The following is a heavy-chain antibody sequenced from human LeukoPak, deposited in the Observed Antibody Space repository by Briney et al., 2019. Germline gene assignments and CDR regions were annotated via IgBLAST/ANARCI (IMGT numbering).Heavy chain of an antibody. D-gene: IGHD3-10*01. CDR1: GGSISSYY. Sequence: SETLSLTCTVSGGSISSYYLSWIRQTAGKGLEWIGRMYSSGSNYNPSLKSRVTTSIDTSTNQLSLKLSSVTTADTAVYYCARDSGTTGEVKFDPWGQGTLVTVSS. J-gene: IGHJ5*02. CDR3: ARDSGTTGEVKFDP. CDR2: MYSSGS. V-gene: IGHV4-4*07.